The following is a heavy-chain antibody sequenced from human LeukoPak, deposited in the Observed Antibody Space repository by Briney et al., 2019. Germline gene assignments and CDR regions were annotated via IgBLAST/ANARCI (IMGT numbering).Heavy chain of an antibody. CDR1: GGSISSYY. CDR2: IYYSGST. J-gene: IGHJ4*02. Sequence: SETLSLTCTVSGGSISSYYWSWIRQPPGKGLEWIGYIYYSGSTNYNPSLKSRVTISVDTSKNQFSLKLSSVTAADTAVYYCARHAPGIAVAGTPFDYWGQGTLATVSS. D-gene: IGHD6-19*01. CDR3: ARHAPGIAVAGTPFDY. V-gene: IGHV4-59*08.